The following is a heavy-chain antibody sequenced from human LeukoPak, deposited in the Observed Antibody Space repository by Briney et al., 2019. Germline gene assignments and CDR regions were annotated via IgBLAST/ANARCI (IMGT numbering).Heavy chain of an antibody. CDR2: INPRGGST. Sequence: ASVKVSCKASGYTFTSYYMHWVRQAPGQGLEWMGIINPRGGSTSYAQKFQGRVTITRNTSISTAYMELSSLRSEDTAVYYCARGPLEYYYYYMDVRGKGTTVTVSS. CDR3: ARGPLEYYYYYMDV. V-gene: IGHV1-46*01. CDR1: GYTFTSYY. J-gene: IGHJ6*03.